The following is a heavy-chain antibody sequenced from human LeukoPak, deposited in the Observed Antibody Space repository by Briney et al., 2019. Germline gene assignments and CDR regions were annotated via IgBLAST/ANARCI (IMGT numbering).Heavy chain of an antibody. CDR3: ARDLDY. V-gene: IGHV3-23*01. CDR2: ISGRDGST. Sequence: GGSLRLSCAASGFTFSTYAMSWVRQAPGKGLEWVSGISGRDGSTYYADSVKGRFTISRGNAKNSLYLQMNSLRAEDTAVYYCARDLDYWGQGTLVTVSS. J-gene: IGHJ4*02. CDR1: GFTFSTYA.